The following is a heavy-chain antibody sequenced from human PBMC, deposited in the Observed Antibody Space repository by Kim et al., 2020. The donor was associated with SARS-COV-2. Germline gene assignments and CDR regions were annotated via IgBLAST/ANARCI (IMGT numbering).Heavy chain of an antibody. J-gene: IGHJ4*02. D-gene: IGHD3-9*01. V-gene: IGHV1-58*01. CDR2: IVVGSGNT. CDR1: GFTFTSSA. CDR3: AATRYYDILTGYYTGNYFDY. Sequence: SVKVSCKASGFTFTSSAVQWVRQARGQRLEWIGWIVVGSGNTNYAQKFQERVTITRDMSTSTAYMELSSLRSEDTAVYYCAATRYYDILTGYYTGNYFDYWGQGTLVTVSS.